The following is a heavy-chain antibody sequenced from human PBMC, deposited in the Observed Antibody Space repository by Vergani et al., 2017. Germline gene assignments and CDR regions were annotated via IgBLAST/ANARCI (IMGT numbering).Heavy chain of an antibody. CDR3: ARDSIAAAGSDIDY. J-gene: IGHJ4*02. CDR2: INPNSGGT. CDR1: GYTFTGYY. Sequence: VQLVQSGAEVKKPGATVKISCKVSGYTFTGYYMHWVRQAPGQGLEWMGWINPNSGGTNYAQKFQGRVTMTRDTSISTAYMELSRLRSDDTAVYYCARDSIAAAGSDIDYWGQGTLVTVSS. V-gene: IGHV1-2*02. D-gene: IGHD6-13*01.